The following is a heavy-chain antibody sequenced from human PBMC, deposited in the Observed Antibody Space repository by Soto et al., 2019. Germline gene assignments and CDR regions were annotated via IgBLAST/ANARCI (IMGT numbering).Heavy chain of an antibody. CDR3: ARRGSYGDYYYYYGMDV. J-gene: IGHJ6*02. Sequence: SETLSLTCAVYGGSFSGYYWSWIRQPPGKGLEWIGEINHSGSTNYDPSLKSRVTISVDTSKNQFSLKLSSVTAADTAVYYCARRGSYGDYYYYYGMDVWGQGTTVTVSS. D-gene: IGHD4-17*01. V-gene: IGHV4-34*01. CDR2: INHSGST. CDR1: GGSFSGYY.